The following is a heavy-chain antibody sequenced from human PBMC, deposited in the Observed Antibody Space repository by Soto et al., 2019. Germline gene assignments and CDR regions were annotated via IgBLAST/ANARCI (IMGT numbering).Heavy chain of an antibody. D-gene: IGHD6-25*01. CDR1: GDTFTKYD. CDR3: ARRKERSGPNYFDY. CDR2: MNPNNGYT. V-gene: IGHV1-8*01. Sequence: QVQLVQSGAEVKKPGASVKVSCKASGDTFTKYDINWVRQAPGQGLEWIGWMNPNNGYTGYAQKFRGRVTMTRNTSISTAYMELSSLTSEDTAVYYCARRKERSGPNYFDYWGQGTLVTVSS. J-gene: IGHJ4*02.